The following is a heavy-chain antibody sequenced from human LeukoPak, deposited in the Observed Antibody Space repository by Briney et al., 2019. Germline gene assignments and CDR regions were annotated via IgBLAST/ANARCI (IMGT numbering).Heavy chain of an antibody. Sequence: GGSLRLSCAISGFIFNTNGMNWVRQNPGKGLEWLATIAGGDESTYYADSVQGRFAISRDNSKNTVFLHMNSLRVEDTAVYYCARGVYWSLDYWGQGSPVTVSS. V-gene: IGHV3-23*01. CDR3: ARGVYWSLDY. D-gene: IGHD1-1*01. J-gene: IGHJ4*02. CDR1: GFIFNTNG. CDR2: IAGGDEST.